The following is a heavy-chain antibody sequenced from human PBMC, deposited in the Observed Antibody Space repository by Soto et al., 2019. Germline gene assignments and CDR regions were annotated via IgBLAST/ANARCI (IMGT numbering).Heavy chain of an antibody. CDR3: ARDGYCVSTTCYFLPDV. CDR1: GFTFSRYG. V-gene: IGHV3-48*02. CDR2: ISSSSSTI. Sequence: VQVVESGGGLVQPGGSLRLSCAASGFTFSRYGMNWVRQAPGKGPEWVAYISSSSSTIYYADSVKGRFTISRDNAKNSLYLQMNSLRDEDTAVYYCARDGYCVSTTCYFLPDVWGQGTTVTVSS. J-gene: IGHJ6*02. D-gene: IGHD2-2*03.